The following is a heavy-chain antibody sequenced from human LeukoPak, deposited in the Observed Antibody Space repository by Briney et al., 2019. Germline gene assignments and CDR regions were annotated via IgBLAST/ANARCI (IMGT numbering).Heavy chain of an antibody. CDR2: INGDGSST. CDR3: ARETSYGMDV. Sequence: GSLRLSCAASGFTSTGYWMHWVRQAPGKGLLWVSHINGDGSSTSYADPVKDRFTISRDNAKNTLYLQMNSLRAEDTAVYYCARETSYGMDVWGQGTTVTVSS. V-gene: IGHV3-74*01. J-gene: IGHJ6*02. CDR1: GFTSTGYW.